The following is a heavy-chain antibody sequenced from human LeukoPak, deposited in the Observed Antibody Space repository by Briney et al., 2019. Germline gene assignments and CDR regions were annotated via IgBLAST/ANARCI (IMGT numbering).Heavy chain of an antibody. J-gene: IGHJ4*02. CDR2: IYSGGST. Sequence: PGGSLRLSCAASGFTVSSNYMSWVRQAPGKGLEGVSVIYSGGSTYYTDSVKGLFTISRHNSKNTLYLQMNSLRAEDTAVYYCARHDYGDLNYFDYWGQGTLVTVSS. CDR1: GFTVSSNY. V-gene: IGHV3-66*02. D-gene: IGHD4-17*01. CDR3: ARHDYGDLNYFDY.